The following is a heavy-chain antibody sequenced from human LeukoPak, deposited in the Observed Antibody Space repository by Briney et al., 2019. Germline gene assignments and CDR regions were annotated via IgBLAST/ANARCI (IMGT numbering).Heavy chain of an antibody. CDR1: GFTFSSYS. V-gene: IGHV3-48*01. CDR2: ISSSSSTI. Sequence: PGGSLRLSCAASGFTFSSYSMNWVRQAPGKGLEWVSYISSSSSTIYYADSVKGRFTISRDNAKNPLYLQMNSLRAEDTAVYYCARGKNYWGQGTLVTVSS. J-gene: IGHJ4*02. CDR3: ARGKNY.